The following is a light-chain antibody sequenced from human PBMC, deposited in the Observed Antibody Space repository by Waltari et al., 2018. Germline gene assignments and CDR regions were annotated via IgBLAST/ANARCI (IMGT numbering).Light chain of an antibody. CDR1: QRVNTD. V-gene: IGKV3-11*01. CDR3: QQRSYLIT. Sequence: DIVLTQSPATLSVSPGEKATLSCRASQRVNTDLAWYQHKPGQGPRLLIYDASNRATGIPARFSGSGSGTDFTLTISSLEPEDFGIYYCQQRSYLITFGQGTRLEIK. CDR2: DAS. J-gene: IGKJ5*01.